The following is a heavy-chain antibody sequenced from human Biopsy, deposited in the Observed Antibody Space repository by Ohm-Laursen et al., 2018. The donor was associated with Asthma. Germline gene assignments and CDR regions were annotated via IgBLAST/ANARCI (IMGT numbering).Heavy chain of an antibody. Sequence: SLRLSCSASGFTFTDYWMHWARQAPGKGLEWVAVITFDGSTQHYGDSVKGRFTISRDNSKNMLFLQMNSLRAEDTAVHYCLRDTLGYYFDIWGQGTQVTVSA. CDR1: GFTFTDYW. V-gene: IGHV3-30-3*01. D-gene: IGHD6-13*01. CDR3: LRDTLGYYFDI. CDR2: ITFDGSTQ. J-gene: IGHJ4*02.